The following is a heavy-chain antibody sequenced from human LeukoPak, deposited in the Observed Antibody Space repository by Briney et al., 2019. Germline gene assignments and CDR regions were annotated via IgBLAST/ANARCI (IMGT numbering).Heavy chain of an antibody. D-gene: IGHD5-12*01. Sequence: SVKVSCKASGGTFSSNPISWVRQAPGQGLEWIGRIIPFLCIGNYALKFQGRVTITADKSTSTAYMELSSLTSDDTAVYYCARDWESDARTITDRWGQGTLVTVSS. J-gene: IGHJ5*02. V-gene: IGHV1-69*04. CDR1: GGTFSSNP. CDR3: ARDWESDARTITDR. CDR2: IIPFLCIG.